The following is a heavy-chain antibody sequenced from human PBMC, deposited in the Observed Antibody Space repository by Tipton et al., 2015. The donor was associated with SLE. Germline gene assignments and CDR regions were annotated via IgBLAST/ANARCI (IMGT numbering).Heavy chain of an antibody. J-gene: IGHJ6*02. CDR1: GGSISSYY. CDR3: VRHRGESRGIDV. V-gene: IGHV4-59*08. CDR2: IHQSGRV. D-gene: IGHD3-16*01. Sequence: TLSLTCTVSGGSISSYYWSWIRQPPGKGLEWIGEIHQSGRVKYNPSLKGRITISVDTSTNQFSLELTSVTAADTAVYYCVRHRGESRGIDVWGQGTTVTVSS.